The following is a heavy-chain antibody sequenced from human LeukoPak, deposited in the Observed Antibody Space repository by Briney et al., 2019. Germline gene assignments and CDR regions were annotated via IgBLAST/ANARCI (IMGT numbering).Heavy chain of an antibody. V-gene: IGHV5-51*01. CDR3: ATSESQTKFDY. CDR2: IFPGDSDT. Sequence: ESLKIPCKGSGYIFTTYWIGWLRQIPGKGLEGMGIIFPGDSDTIYSPSFQGQVTISADKSINTAYLQWSSLKASDTAMYYCATSESQTKFDYWGQGTLVTASS. D-gene: IGHD1/OR15-1a*01. CDR1: GYIFTTYW. J-gene: IGHJ4*02.